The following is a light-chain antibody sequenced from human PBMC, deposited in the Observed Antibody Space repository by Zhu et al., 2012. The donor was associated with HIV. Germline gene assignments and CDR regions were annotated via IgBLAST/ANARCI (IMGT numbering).Light chain of an antibody. CDR1: QGISNH. CDR2: GAS. Sequence: DIQLTQSPSFLSASVGDRVTITCRASQGISNHLAWYHQKPGKAPKLLIYGASILQSGVPSRFSGSGSGTEFTLTTSSLQPEDFATYFCQHLTLYPTFGGGSKVDIK. J-gene: IGKJ4*01. CDR3: QHLTLYPT. V-gene: IGKV1-9*01.